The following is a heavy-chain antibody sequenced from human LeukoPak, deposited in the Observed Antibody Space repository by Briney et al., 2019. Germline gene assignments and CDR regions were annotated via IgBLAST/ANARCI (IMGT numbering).Heavy chain of an antibody. V-gene: IGHV4-39*07. CDR1: GGSISSSSNY. Sequence: PSETLSLTCTVSGGSISSSSNYWGWIRQPPGKGLEWIGEINHSGSTNYNPSLKSRVTISVDTSKNQFSLKLSSVTAADTAVYYCARIKSRYSRLYLDYWGQGTLVTVSS. D-gene: IGHD2-15*01. CDR3: ARIKSRYSRLYLDY. CDR2: INHSGST. J-gene: IGHJ4*02.